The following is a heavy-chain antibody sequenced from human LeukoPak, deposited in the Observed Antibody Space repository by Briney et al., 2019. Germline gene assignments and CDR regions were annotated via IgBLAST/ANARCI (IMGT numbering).Heavy chain of an antibody. D-gene: IGHD3-9*01. Sequence: GGSLRLSFAASGFTFSSYAMHGVRQAPGKGLKGVAVISYDGSNKYYADSVKGRFTLSRDNSKNTLYMQMNSLRAEDTAVYYCARELDWPQNYYFDYWGQGTLVTVSS. V-gene: IGHV3-30-3*01. J-gene: IGHJ4*02. CDR3: ARELDWPQNYYFDY. CDR1: GFTFSSYA. CDR2: ISYDGSNK.